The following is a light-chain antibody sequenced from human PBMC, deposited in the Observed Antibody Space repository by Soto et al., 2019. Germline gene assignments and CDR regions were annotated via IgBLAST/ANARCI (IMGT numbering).Light chain of an antibody. CDR1: SSDIGSHNF. J-gene: IGLJ3*02. Sequence: QSALTQPASVSGSPGQSITISCTGTSSDIGSHNFVSWHQQHPGKAPNFIIYGVTNRPSGVSNRFSGSKSCNTASLTISGLQADDEADYYCSSYTSTYIWVFGGGTKVTVL. CDR3: SSYTSTYIWV. V-gene: IGLV2-14*01. CDR2: GVT.